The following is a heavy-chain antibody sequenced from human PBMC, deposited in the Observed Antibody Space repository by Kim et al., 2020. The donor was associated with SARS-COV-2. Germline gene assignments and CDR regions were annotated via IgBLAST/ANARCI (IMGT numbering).Heavy chain of an antibody. J-gene: IGHJ4*02. D-gene: IGHD3-3*01. Sequence: SETLSLTCTVSGGSISSYYWSWIRQPPGKGLEWIGYIYYSGRTNYNPSLKSRVTISVDTSKNQFSLKLSSVTAADTAVYYCARAWFYDFWSGYIDWGQGTLVTVSS. CDR1: GGSISSYY. V-gene: IGHV4-59*13. CDR2: IYYSGRT. CDR3: ARAWFYDFWSGYID.